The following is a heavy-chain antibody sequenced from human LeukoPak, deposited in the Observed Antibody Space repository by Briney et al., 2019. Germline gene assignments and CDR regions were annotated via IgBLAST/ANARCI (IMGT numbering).Heavy chain of an antibody. CDR3: AKLGIAGVVSDDY. CDR2: ISVSGNST. CDR1: GFTFSSSA. J-gene: IGHJ4*02. Sequence: GGSLRLSCAASGFTFSSSAMNWVRQVPGKGLEWVSGISVSGNSTYYADSVKGRFTISRDNSKNTLYLQMNSLRAEDTALYYCAKLGIAGVVSDDYWGQGTLVTVSS. D-gene: IGHD3-3*01. V-gene: IGHV3-23*01.